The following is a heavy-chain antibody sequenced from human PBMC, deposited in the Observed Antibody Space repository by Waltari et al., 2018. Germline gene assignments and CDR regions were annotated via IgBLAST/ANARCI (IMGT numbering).Heavy chain of an antibody. Sequence: QVQLQESGPGLVKPSETLSLPCPVSGGSISSYYWSWIRQPPGKGLGWIGDIYYSGSTNYTPALKSRVTISVDTSKNQVSLKLSAVTAADTAVYYGARTETGGVGWFDPWGQGTLVTVSA. D-gene: IGHD1-26*01. CDR3: ARTETGGVGWFDP. CDR2: IYYSGST. V-gene: IGHV4-59*01. J-gene: IGHJ5*02. CDR1: GGSISSYY.